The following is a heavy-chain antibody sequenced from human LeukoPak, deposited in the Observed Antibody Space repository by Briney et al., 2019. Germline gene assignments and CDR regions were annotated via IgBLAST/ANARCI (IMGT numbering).Heavy chain of an antibody. V-gene: IGHV3-23*01. Sequence: GGSLRLSCAASGFTFSSHAMSWVRQAPGKGLEWVSAISGSSSSTYYADSVKGRFTISRDNSKNTLYLQMNSLRGEDTAVYYCASFYYNLGYGGFDVWGQGTMVTVSS. D-gene: IGHD4-23*01. CDR1: GFTFSSHA. J-gene: IGHJ3*01. CDR2: ISGSSSST. CDR3: ASFYYNLGYGGFDV.